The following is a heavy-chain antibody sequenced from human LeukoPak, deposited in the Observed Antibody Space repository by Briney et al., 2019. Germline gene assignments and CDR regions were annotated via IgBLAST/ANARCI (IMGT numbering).Heavy chain of an antibody. CDR1: GFTFSSYA. D-gene: IGHD6-19*01. V-gene: IGHV3-23*01. CDR3: AKDSTWQGIAVAGLFDY. J-gene: IGHJ4*02. Sequence: GRSLRLSCAASGFTFSSYAMSWVRQAPGKGLEWVSAVSGSGGSTYYADSVKGRFTISRDNSKNTLYLQMNSLRAEDTAVYYCAKDSTWQGIAVAGLFDYWGQGTLVTVSS. CDR2: VSGSGGST.